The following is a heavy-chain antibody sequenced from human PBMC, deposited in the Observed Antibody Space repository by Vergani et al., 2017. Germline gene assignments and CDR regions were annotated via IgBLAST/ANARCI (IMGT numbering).Heavy chain of an antibody. Sequence: QVQLVESGGGVVQPGRSLRLSCAASGFTFSSYGMHWVRQAPGKGLEWVAIIWYDGSNTYYADSVKGRFTVSRDNSRNTLFLQMNSLRVEDTAVYYCARSRYGSSGFSTIFRYWGQGTRVTVS. D-gene: IGHD3-22*01. V-gene: IGHV3-33*01. CDR2: IWYDGSNT. CDR1: GFTFSSYG. CDR3: ARSRYGSSGFSTIFRY. J-gene: IGHJ4*02.